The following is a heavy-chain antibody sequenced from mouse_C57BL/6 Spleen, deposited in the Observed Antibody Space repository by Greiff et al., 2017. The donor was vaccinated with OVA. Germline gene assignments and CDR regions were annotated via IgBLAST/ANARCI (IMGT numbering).Heavy chain of an antibody. CDR1: GYTFTEYT. V-gene: IGHV1-62-2*01. CDR2: FYPGSGSI. CDR3: ARHEDWVYDYPYDMDY. J-gene: IGHJ4*01. D-gene: IGHD2-4*01. Sequence: VQLQQSGAELVKPGASVKLSCKASGYTFTEYTIHWVKQRPGQGLEWIGWFYPGSGSIKYNEKFKDKATLTADKSSSTVYMELSRLTSEDSAVYFCARHEDWVYDYPYDMDYWGQGTSVTVSS.